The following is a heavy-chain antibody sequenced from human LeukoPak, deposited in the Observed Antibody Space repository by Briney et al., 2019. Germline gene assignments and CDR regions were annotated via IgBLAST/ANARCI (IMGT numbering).Heavy chain of an antibody. CDR2: IIPIFGTA. Sequence: SVKVSCKASGGTFSSYAISWVRQAPGQGLEWMGGIIPIFGTANYAQKFQGRVTITADKSTSTAYMELSSLRSEDTAVYYCAREPVPYGTNEYYFDYWGQGTLVTVSS. D-gene: IGHD1-1*01. J-gene: IGHJ4*02. CDR1: GGTFSSYA. V-gene: IGHV1-69*06. CDR3: AREPVPYGTNEYYFDY.